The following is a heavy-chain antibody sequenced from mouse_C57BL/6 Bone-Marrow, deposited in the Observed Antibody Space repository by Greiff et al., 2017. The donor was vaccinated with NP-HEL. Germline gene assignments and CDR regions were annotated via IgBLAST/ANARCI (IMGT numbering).Heavy chain of an antibody. CDR3: ARGDDYDDWYFDV. CDR1: GYTFTGYW. J-gene: IGHJ1*03. V-gene: IGHV1-9*01. CDR2: ILPGSGST. D-gene: IGHD2-4*01. Sequence: QVQLQQSGAELMKPGASGKLSCKATGYTFTGYWIEWVKQRPGHGLEWIGGILPGSGSTNYNEKFKGKVTFTADTSSNTAYMHLSSLTTEDSAIYYCARGDDYDDWYFDVWGTGTTVTVSS.